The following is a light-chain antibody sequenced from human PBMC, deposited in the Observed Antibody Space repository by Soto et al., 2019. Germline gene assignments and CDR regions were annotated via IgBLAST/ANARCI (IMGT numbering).Light chain of an antibody. V-gene: IGKV1-5*01. J-gene: IGKJ1*01. CDR3: QQCNSFPGT. CDR2: DAS. CDR1: QSVRNC. Sequence: IQVTQSPSTLSASIGDRVTITCRASQSVRNCLAWYQHKPGKAPKLLIYDASSLESGVPSRFSGSGSGTEFTLTISSLQPDDVGTYYCQQCNSFPGTFGRGTKVEIK.